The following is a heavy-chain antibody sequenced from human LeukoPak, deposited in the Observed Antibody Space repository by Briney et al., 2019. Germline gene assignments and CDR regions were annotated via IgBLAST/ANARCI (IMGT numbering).Heavy chain of an antibody. CDR1: GFTVSSNY. D-gene: IGHD3-22*01. V-gene: IGHV3-53*01. CDR3: ARGQNYYDSSGYYHPFYDY. CDR2: IYSGGST. J-gene: IGHJ4*02. Sequence: VGSLRLSCAASGFTVSSNYMSWVRQAPGKGLEWVSVIYSGGSTYYADSVKGRFTISRDNSKNTLYLQMNSLRAEDTAVYYCARGQNYYDSSGYYHPFYDYWGQGTLVTVSS.